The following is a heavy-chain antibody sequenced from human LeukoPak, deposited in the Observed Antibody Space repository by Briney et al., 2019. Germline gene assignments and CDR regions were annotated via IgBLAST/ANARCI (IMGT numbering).Heavy chain of an antibody. CDR1: GGSISSYY. V-gene: IGHV4-59*01. D-gene: IGHD1-26*01. Sequence: PSETLSLTCTVSGGSISSYYWSWIRQPPGKGLEWIGYIYYSGSTNYNPSLKSRVTISVDTSKNQFSLKLSSVTAADTAVYYCARGGRSGSYYSSPAFDIWGQVTMVTVSS. CDR3: ARGGRSGSYYSSPAFDI. CDR2: IYYSGST. J-gene: IGHJ3*02.